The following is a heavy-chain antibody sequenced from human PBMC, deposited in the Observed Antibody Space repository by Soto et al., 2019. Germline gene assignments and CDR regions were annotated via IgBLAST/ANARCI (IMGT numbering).Heavy chain of an antibody. CDR1: GYSFTGYY. CDR3: ARGDYGTGGYPFPCFDY. J-gene: IGHJ4*02. V-gene: IGHV1-2*02. CDR2: INPDSGAT. D-gene: IGHD2-8*02. Sequence: HEHLVQSGAEVKRPGASLKVSCKASGYSFTGYYIHWVRQAPGQGLEWMGWINPDSGATNYAQNFQARVTLTSDTSISTASMGLTSLTSDDTAVYYCARGDYGTGGYPFPCFDYWGQGTLVIVSS.